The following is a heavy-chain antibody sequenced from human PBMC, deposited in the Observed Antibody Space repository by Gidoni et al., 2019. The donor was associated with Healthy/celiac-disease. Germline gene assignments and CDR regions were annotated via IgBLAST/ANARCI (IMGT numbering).Heavy chain of an antibody. V-gene: IGHV3-30*04. CDR2: ISYDGSNK. CDR3: ARGLGSGYDGYYYYGMDV. D-gene: IGHD3-3*01. Sequence: QVQLVESGGGVVQPGRSLRLSCAASGFTFSGYAMHWVRQAPGKGLEWVAVISYDGSNKYYADSVKGRFTISRDNSKNTLYLQMNSLRAEDTAVYYCARGLGSGYDGYYYYGMDVWGQGTTVTVSS. J-gene: IGHJ6*02. CDR1: GFTFSGYA.